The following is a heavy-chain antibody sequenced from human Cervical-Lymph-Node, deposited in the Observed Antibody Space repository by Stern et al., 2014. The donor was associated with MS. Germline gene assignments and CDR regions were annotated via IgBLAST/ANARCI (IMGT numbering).Heavy chain of an antibody. D-gene: IGHD6-13*01. CDR1: GYTFTSFG. CDR2: ISGYDGHT. CDR3: ARDGTSSWPHYFDY. V-gene: IGHV1-18*01. J-gene: IGHJ4*02. Sequence: QVQLVQSGAAVAKPGASVKVSCKASGYTFTSFGLSWVRQAPGQGLEWMGWISGYDGHTNYAEKVQARVTMPTDTSTSTAYLELRSLRSDDTALYYCARDGTSSWPHYFDYWGQGTLVTVSS.